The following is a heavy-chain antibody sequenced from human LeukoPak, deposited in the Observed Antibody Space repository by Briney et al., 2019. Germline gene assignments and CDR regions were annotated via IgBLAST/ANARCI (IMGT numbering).Heavy chain of an antibody. V-gene: IGHV3-15*01. Sequence: GGSLRLSCAASGFTFSNAWMSWVRQAPGKGLEWVGRIKSKTDGGTTDYAAPVKGRFTISRDDSENTLYLQMNNLKTEDTAVYYCTTVDYYYSYGMDVWGQGTTVTVSS. CDR3: TTVDYYYSYGMDV. J-gene: IGHJ6*02. CDR1: GFTFSNAW. CDR2: IKSKTDGGTT.